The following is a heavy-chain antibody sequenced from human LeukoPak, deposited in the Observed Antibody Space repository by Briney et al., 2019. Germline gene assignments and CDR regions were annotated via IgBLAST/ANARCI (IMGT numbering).Heavy chain of an antibody. CDR2: ISSSSSYI. CDR3: ARPLYSSSWYLGA. Sequence: GGSLRLSCAASGFTFSSYSMNWVRQAPGKGLEWVSSISSSSSYIYYADSVKGRFTISRDNAKNSLYLQMNSLRAEDTAVYYGARPLYSSSWYLGAWGQGTLVTVSS. D-gene: IGHD6-13*01. V-gene: IGHV3-21*01. J-gene: IGHJ4*02. CDR1: GFTFSSYS.